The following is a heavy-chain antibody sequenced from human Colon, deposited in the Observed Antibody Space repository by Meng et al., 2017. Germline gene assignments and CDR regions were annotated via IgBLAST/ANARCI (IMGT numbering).Heavy chain of an antibody. CDR3: ARDPLAVGPTDRGLDS. D-gene: IGHD1-26*01. CDR2: IYSGGIS. CDR1: GDSVSSNSYY. J-gene: IGHJ4*02. Sequence: QVQLQESGPRPVKPSQTLSLTCTVSGDSVSSNSYYWTWIRQHPGTGLEWIGYIYSGGISHYNPSLKSRITMSIDTSKNQFSLQLTSVTAADTAIYYCARDPLAVGPTDRGLDSWGQGTLVTVSS. V-gene: IGHV4-31*03.